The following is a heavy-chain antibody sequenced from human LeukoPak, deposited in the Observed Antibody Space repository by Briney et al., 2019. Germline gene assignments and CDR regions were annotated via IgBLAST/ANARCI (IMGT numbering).Heavy chain of an antibody. CDR2: ISGSGGST. CDR1: GFTFSSYA. J-gene: IGHJ4*02. CDR3: ATYESYYDSSGYPEHY. V-gene: IGHV3-23*01. D-gene: IGHD3-22*01. Sequence: PGGSLRLSCAASGFTFSSYAMSWVRQAPGKGLEWVSAISGSGGSTYYADSVKGRFTISRDNSKNTLYLQMNSLRAEDTAVYYCATYESYYDSSGYPEHYWGQGTLVTVSS.